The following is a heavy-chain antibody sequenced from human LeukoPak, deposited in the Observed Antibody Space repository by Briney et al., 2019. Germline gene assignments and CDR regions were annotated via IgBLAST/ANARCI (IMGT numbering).Heavy chain of an antibody. CDR1: GGTFSSYA. CDR3: ARQMGARGGGAFDI. Sequence: SVKVSCKASGGTFSSYAISWVRQAPGQGLEWMGGIIPIFGTANYAQKFQGRVTITADESTSTAYMELSSLRSEDTAVYYCARQMGARGGGAFDIWGQGTMVTVSS. D-gene: IGHD1-26*01. V-gene: IGHV1-69*13. CDR2: IIPIFGTA. J-gene: IGHJ3*02.